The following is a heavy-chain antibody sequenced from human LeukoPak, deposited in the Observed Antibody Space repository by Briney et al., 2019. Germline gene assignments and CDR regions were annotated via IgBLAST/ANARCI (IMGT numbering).Heavy chain of an antibody. Sequence: GGSLRLSCAASGSTLTSYTMNWVRQAPGKGLEWVSYISISSGSIYYADSVKGRFTISRDNAKNSLYLQMNSLRDEDTAMYYCARGGYSSGWSRSAFDVWGQGTMVTVSS. J-gene: IGHJ3*01. CDR2: ISISSGSI. V-gene: IGHV3-48*02. D-gene: IGHD6-19*01. CDR3: ARGGYSSGWSRSAFDV. CDR1: GSTLTSYT.